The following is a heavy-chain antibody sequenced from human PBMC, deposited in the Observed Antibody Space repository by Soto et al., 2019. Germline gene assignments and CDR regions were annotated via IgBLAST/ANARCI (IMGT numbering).Heavy chain of an antibody. D-gene: IGHD2-21*02. J-gene: IGHJ4*02. Sequence: QVQLVESGGGVVQPGRSLRLSCAASGFTFSSYGMHWVRQAPGKGLEWVAVISYDGSNKYYADSVKGRFTISRDNSKNTLYLQMNSLRAEDTAVYYCAKQKSCGGDCYSLDYWGQGTLVTVSS. CDR3: AKQKSCGGDCYSLDY. V-gene: IGHV3-30*18. CDR1: GFTFSSYG. CDR2: ISYDGSNK.